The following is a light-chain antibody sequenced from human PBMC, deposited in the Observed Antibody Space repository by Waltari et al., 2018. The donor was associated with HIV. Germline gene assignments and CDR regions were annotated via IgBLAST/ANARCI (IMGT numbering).Light chain of an antibody. CDR3: VVYLGSGTWV. J-gene: IGLJ2*01. CDR2: NTH. Sequence: QTVVTQEPSLSVSPGGTVTLTCGLSSGSVSTSYSPTWLQQTPGQTPRTLIFNTHTRSSGVPDRFSGSILGNQAALTIAGAQADDESDYYCVVYLGSGTWVFGGGTKLTVL. V-gene: IGLV8-61*01. CDR1: SGSVSTSYS.